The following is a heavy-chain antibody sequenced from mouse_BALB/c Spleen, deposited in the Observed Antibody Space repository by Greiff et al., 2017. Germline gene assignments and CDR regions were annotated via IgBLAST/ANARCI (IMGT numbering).Heavy chain of an antibody. CDR1: GFTFNTYA. D-gene: IGHD1-1*01. Sequence: VQLKESGGGLVQPKGSLKLSCAASGFTFNTYAMNWVRQAPGKGLEWVARIRSKSNNYATYYADSVKDRFTISRDDSQSMLYLQMNNLKTEDTAMYYCVITTPYAMDYWGQGTSVTVSS. CDR2: IRSKSNNYAT. CDR3: VITTPYAMDY. V-gene: IGHV10-1*02. J-gene: IGHJ4*01.